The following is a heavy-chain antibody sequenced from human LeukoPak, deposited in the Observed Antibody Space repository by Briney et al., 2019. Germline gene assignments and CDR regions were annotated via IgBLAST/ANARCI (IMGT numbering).Heavy chain of an antibody. CDR2: INPNSGGT. D-gene: IGHD2-15*01. CDR1: GYSFTGYF. J-gene: IGHJ5*02. Sequence: ASVKVSCKTSGYSFTGYFIHWVRQAPGQGLEWMGWINPNSGGTKYSQKFQGRVTMTRDTSISTAYMELSRLRSDDTAVYYCARDQPHYCRADSCYSTWFDPWGQGTLVTVSS. V-gene: IGHV1-2*02. CDR3: ARDQPHYCRADSCYSTWFDP.